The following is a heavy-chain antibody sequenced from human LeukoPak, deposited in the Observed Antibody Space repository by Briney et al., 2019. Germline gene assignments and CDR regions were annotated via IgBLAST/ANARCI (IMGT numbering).Heavy chain of an antibody. D-gene: IGHD3-10*02. CDR1: GFTFSSYA. Sequence: PGGSLRLSCAASGFTFSSYAMSWVRQAPGKGLEWVSGISGSGGSTYYADSVKGRFTISRDNSKNTLYLQMNSLRAEDTALYYCARDLHYYVAMDVWGQGTTVTVSS. V-gene: IGHV3-23*01. CDR3: ARDLHYYVAMDV. J-gene: IGHJ6*02. CDR2: ISGSGGST.